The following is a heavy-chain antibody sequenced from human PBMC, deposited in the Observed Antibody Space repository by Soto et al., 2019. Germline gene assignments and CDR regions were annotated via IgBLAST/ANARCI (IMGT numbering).Heavy chain of an antibody. CDR2: IKQGGSEK. V-gene: IGHV3-7*01. J-gene: IGHJ4*02. CDR3: ARDQQNYGSGSYYSDY. CDR1: GFTFSSYW. D-gene: IGHD3-10*01. Sequence: EVQLVESGGGLVQPGGSLRLSCAASGFTFSSYWMSWVRQAPGKGLEGVANIKQGGSEKYYVDSVKGRLTISIDNAKNSLYLQMNSLRAEDTAVYYCARDQQNYGSGSYYSDYWGQGTLVTVSS.